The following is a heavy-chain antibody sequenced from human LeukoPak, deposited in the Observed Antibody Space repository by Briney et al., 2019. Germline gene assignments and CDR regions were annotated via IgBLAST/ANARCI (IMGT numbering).Heavy chain of an antibody. CDR2: ISGSGGST. CDR1: GFSFSSYA. D-gene: IGHD1-26*01. CDR3: AKPAGDYYYMDV. V-gene: IGHV3-23*01. J-gene: IGHJ6*03. Sequence: GGTQRLSCAACGFSFSSYAMGGVGEAPGKGLEWVSAISGSGGSTYYADSVKGRFTISRDNSKNTLYLQMNSLRAEDTAVYYCAKPAGDYYYMDVWGKGTTVTVSS.